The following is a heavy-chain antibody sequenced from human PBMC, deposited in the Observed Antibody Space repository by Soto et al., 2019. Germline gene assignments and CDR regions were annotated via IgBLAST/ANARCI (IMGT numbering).Heavy chain of an antibody. V-gene: IGHV3-21*01. D-gene: IGHD2-15*01. CDR3: AREVVDAFDI. CDR2: ISSTSTYI. J-gene: IGHJ3*02. Sequence: PGGSLRLSCAASGFTFGDYTMNWVRHSPEKGLEWVSSISSTSTYIHYADSVKGRFTISRDNAKSSLYLQMSSLRTQDKAIYYCAREVVDAFDIWGQGAVVTVS. CDR1: GFTFGDYT.